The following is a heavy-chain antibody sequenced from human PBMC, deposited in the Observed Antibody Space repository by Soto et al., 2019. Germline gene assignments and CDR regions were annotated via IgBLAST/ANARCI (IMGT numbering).Heavy chain of an antibody. V-gene: IGHV1-18*01. CDR3: ARLLRYFDWLIGTDYYYMDV. J-gene: IGHJ6*03. CDR1: GYTFTSYG. Sequence: GASVKVSCKASGYTFTSYGISWVRQAPGQGLEWMGWISAYNGNTNYAQKLQGRVTMTTDTSTSTAYMELRSLRSDDTAVYYCARLLRYFDWLIGTDYYYMDVWGKGTTVTVSS. CDR2: ISAYNGNT. D-gene: IGHD3-9*01.